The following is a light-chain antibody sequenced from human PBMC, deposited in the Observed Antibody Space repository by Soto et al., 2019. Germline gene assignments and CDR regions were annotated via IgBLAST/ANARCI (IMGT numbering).Light chain of an antibody. CDR2: DAS. V-gene: IGKV1-33*01. CDR1: QDISNC. J-gene: IGKJ2*01. Sequence: DTQMTQSPSALSASIGDRVTITCQASQDISNCLNWYQQKPGKAPQLLIYDASKLETGVPLRFSGSGSGTDFSLTISSLQPEDIATFYCQQYDILPFTFGQGTNLEIK. CDR3: QQYDILPFT.